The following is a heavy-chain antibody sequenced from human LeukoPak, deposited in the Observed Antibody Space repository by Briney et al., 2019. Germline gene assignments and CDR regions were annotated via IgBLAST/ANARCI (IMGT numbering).Heavy chain of an antibody. CDR2: IYRSGST. Sequence: PSETLSLTCTVSGYSISSGYYWGWIRQPPGKGLEWIGSIYRSGSTYYNPSLKSRVTISVDTSKNQFSLKLSSVTAADTAVYYCARGDFWSGYQSQGFDYWGQGTLVTVSS. CDR1: GYSISSGYY. J-gene: IGHJ4*02. CDR3: ARGDFWSGYQSQGFDY. D-gene: IGHD5-12*01. V-gene: IGHV4-38-2*02.